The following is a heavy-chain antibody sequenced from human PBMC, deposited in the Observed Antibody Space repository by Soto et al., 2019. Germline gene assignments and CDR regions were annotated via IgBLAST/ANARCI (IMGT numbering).Heavy chain of an antibody. J-gene: IGHJ5*01. V-gene: IGHV3-23*01. D-gene: IGHD2-21*02. CDR1: GFTFGNYG. CDR2: ISGGGGST. Sequence: VGSLRLSSAASGFTFGNYGMNWVRQAPGKGLEWVSGISGGGGSTYYADSVKGRFTISRDPSKNTIFLEMNSLRAEDTAVYYCAKGFIVVVTVIRPDDAFDAWGQGTLVTVSS. CDR3: AKGFIVVVTVIRPDDAFDA.